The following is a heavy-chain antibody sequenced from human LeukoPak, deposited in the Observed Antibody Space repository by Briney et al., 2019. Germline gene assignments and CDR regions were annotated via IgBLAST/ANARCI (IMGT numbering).Heavy chain of an antibody. Sequence: SETLSLTCAVSGGSISTNNWWSWVRQPPGKGLEWIGEIYHSGSTNYNPSLKSRVTISVDTSKNQFSLKLSSVTAADTAVYYCARLGSSWYIYFDYWGQGTLVTVSS. J-gene: IGHJ4*02. CDR1: GGSISTNNW. CDR2: IYHSGST. CDR3: ARLGSSWYIYFDY. D-gene: IGHD6-13*01. V-gene: IGHV4-4*02.